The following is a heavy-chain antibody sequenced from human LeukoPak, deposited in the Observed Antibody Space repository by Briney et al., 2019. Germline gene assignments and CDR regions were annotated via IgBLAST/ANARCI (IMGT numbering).Heavy chain of an antibody. V-gene: IGHV4-4*09. Sequence: SETLSLTCTVSGDSISSFYWTWIRQPPGKGLERIGYIYSNGNTKYNPSLESRVTLAVDTSKNQFSLKLNSVTAADTAVYYCAKTSYSGYSQGDYWGQGALVTVSS. CDR2: IYSNGNT. CDR3: AKTSYSGYSQGDY. D-gene: IGHD5-12*01. CDR1: GDSISSFY. J-gene: IGHJ4*02.